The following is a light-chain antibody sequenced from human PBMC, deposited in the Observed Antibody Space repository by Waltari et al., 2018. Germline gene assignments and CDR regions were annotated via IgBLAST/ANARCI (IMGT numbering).Light chain of an antibody. CDR2: EVS. J-gene: IGLJ1*01. Sequence: QSALTQPASVSGSPGQSITISCTGTSNDVGGYGYVSWYQQYPGRAPKLIIYEVSYRPSGISTRFSGSKSGNTASLTISGLQADDEADYYCSSYTTRHSLVFGTGTKVTVL. V-gene: IGLV2-14*01. CDR3: SSYTTRHSLV. CDR1: SNDVGGYGY.